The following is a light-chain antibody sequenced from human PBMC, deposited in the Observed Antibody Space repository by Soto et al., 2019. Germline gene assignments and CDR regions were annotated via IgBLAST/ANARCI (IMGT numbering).Light chain of an antibody. V-gene: IGLV2-11*01. CDR2: DVT. CDR1: SSDVGGYNY. J-gene: IGLJ1*01. CDR3: CSYAGSYTWV. Sequence: QPALTQPRSVSGSPGQSVTISCTGTSSDVGGYNYVSWYEQHPVKAPKLMIYDVTKRPSGVPDRFSGSKSGNTASLTISGLQAEDEADYYCCSYAGSYTWVFGTGTKLTVL.